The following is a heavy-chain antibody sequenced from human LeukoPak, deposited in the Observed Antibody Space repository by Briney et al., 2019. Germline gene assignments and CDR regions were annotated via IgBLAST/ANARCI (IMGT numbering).Heavy chain of an antibody. Sequence: SETLSLTCTVSGGSINNYYWSWIRQPAGKGPEWIGRIYSTGSTNYNPSLKSRLTMSIDTSRNQLSLNLSSVTAADTAVYYCVRVSGSTTYYGMDVWGQGTTVTVSS. CDR1: GGSINNYY. V-gene: IGHV4-4*07. CDR3: VRVSGSTTYYGMDV. D-gene: IGHD2/OR15-2a*01. CDR2: IYSTGST. J-gene: IGHJ6*02.